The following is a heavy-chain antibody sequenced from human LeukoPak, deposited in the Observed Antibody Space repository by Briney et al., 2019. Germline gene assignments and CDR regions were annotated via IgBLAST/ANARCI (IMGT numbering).Heavy chain of an antibody. D-gene: IGHD2-2*01. CDR1: GFTFSSYG. V-gene: IGHV3-30*02. CDR3: AKDQPAAPYYFDY. CDR2: IRYDGSNK. J-gene: IGHJ4*02. Sequence: PGGSLRLSCAASGFTFSSYGMHWVRQAPGRGLEWVAFIRYDGSNKYYADSVKGRFTISRDNSKNTLYLQMNSLRAEDTAVYYCAKDQPAAPYYFDYWGQGTLVTVSS.